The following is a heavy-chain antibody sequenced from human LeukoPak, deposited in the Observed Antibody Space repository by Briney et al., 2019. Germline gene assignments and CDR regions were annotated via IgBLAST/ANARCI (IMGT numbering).Heavy chain of an antibody. CDR1: RYTFTSYY. V-gene: IGHV1-46*01. J-gene: IGHJ4*02. CDR2: INPSGGST. D-gene: IGHD3-10*01. CDR3: ARGGFEGKWFGDSNFDY. Sequence: ASVKVSCKASRYTFTSYYMHWVRQAPGQGLEWMGIINPSGGSTNYAQKLQGRVTMTTDTSTSTAYMELSSLRSEDTAVYYCARGGFEGKWFGDSNFDYWGQGTLVTVSS.